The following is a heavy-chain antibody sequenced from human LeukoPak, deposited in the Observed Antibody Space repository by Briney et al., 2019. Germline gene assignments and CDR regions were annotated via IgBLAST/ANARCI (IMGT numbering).Heavy chain of an antibody. CDR3: ARDVLTTFGYFSAADDF. CDR1: GYTFSAYF. Sequence: GASVKVSCKASGYTFSAYFLHWVRQAPGQGLEWMGWINPNSGGTNYAQKFQGRVTMTRDTSTGTAYMELSRLRSDDTAMYYCARDVLTTFGYFSAADDFWGQGTLVTVSS. J-gene: IGHJ4*02. CDR2: INPNSGGT. V-gene: IGHV1-2*02. D-gene: IGHD3-10*02.